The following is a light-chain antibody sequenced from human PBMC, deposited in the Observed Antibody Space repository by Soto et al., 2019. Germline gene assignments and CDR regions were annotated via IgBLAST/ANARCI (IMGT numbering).Light chain of an antibody. CDR1: SSNIGAGYD. V-gene: IGLV1-40*01. CDR2: GNS. CDR3: QSYDSSLSVV. J-gene: IGLJ2*01. Sequence: QAVVTQPPSVSGAPGQRVTISCTGSSSNIGAGYDVHWYQQLPGTAPKLLIYGNSNRPSGVPDRFSGSKSGTSASLAITGLQAEDAADYYCQSYDSSLSVVFGGWTKLTVL.